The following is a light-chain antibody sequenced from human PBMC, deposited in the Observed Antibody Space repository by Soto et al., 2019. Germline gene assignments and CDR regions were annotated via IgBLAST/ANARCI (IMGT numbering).Light chain of an antibody. CDR1: QGIGTY. CDR2: SSS. J-gene: IGKJ4*01. V-gene: IGKV1-39*01. Sequence: DIQMIQSPSSLSAFVGARVTITCRASQGIGTYLHWYQQKPGRAPKLLISSSSTLQTRVPSRFRGSGSGADFALTITSLQPEDFATYFCQQTYGSPVTFGGGTRVE. CDR3: QQTYGSPVT.